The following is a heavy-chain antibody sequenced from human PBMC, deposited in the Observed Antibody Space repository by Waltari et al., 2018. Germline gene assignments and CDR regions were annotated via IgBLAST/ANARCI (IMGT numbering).Heavy chain of an antibody. CDR2: ISTSERII. V-gene: IGHV3-48*01. Sequence: EVQLVESGGGLVQPGGSLRLSCAASGFTFSAYSVNWVRQAPGKGLEWISYISTSERIIYYADSVRGRFTISRDNVKNSLYLQMNTLRAEDTALYYCARGSGSKYNHGMDVWGQGTSVTVSS. J-gene: IGHJ6*02. CDR3: ARGSGSKYNHGMDV. D-gene: IGHD3-10*01. CDR1: GFTFSAYS.